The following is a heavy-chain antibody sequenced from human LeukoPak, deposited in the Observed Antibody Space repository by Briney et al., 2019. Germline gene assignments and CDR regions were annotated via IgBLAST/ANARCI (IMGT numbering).Heavy chain of an antibody. V-gene: IGHV1-69*05. Sequence: SVKVSCKASGGTFSSYAIRWVRHAPGQGLEWMGRTIPIFGTANYAQKFQGRVTITTDESTSTAYMELSSLRSEDTAVYYCARDSCSGGSCYPGVWGQGTLVTVSS. J-gene: IGHJ4*02. CDR3: ARDSCSGGSCYPGV. D-gene: IGHD2-15*01. CDR1: GGTFSSYA. CDR2: TIPIFGTA.